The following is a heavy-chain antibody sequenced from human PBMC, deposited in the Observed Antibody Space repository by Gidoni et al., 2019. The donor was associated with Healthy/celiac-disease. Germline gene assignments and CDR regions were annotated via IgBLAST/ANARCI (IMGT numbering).Heavy chain of an antibody. J-gene: IGHJ5*02. CDR2: INPNSGGR. CDR3: ARDYYGSGSYISWFDP. CDR1: GYTFTGYY. Sequence: QVQLVQSGAEVKKPGASVKVSCQASGYTFTGYYMHWVRQGPGQGLGWMGRINPNSGGRNDTKKFQGRVTMTRDTSISTAYMELSRLRSDDTAVDYCARDYYGSGSYISWFDPWGQGTLVTVSS. V-gene: IGHV1-2*06. D-gene: IGHD3-10*01.